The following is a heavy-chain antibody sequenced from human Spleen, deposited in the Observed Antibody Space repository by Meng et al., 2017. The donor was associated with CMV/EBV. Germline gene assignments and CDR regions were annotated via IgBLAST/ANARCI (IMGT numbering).Heavy chain of an antibody. CDR3: ARDLTREVAWGFDP. Sequence: SETLSLTCTVSGGSISSYFWSWIRQPPGKGLEWIGYIYYSGSTNYNPSLKSRVTISVDTSKNQFSLKLSSVTAADTAVYYCARDLTREVAWGFDPWGQGTLVTVPQ. V-gene: IGHV4-59*01. J-gene: IGHJ5*02. D-gene: IGHD7-27*01. CDR2: IYYSGST. CDR1: GGSISSYF.